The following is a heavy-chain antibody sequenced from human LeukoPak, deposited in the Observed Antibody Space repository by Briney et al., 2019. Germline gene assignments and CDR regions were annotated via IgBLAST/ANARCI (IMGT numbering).Heavy chain of an antibody. CDR2: IRSKAYGGTT. D-gene: IGHD3-10*01. CDR1: GFTFSDYY. Sequence: GGSLRLSCAASGFTFSDYYMSWIRQAPGKGLEWVGFIRSKAYGGTTQYAASVKGRFTISRDDSKSIAYLQMSSLKTEDTAVYYCTRVRSGNDFDYWGQGTLVTVSS. J-gene: IGHJ4*02. CDR3: TRVRSGNDFDY. V-gene: IGHV3-49*03.